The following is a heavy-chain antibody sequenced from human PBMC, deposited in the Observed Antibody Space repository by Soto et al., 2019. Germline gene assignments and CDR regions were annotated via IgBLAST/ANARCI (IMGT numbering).Heavy chain of an antibody. Sequence: GGSLRLSCAASGFTFSSYGMSWVRQAPGKGLEWVSAISGSGSSTYYADSVKGRFTISRDNSKNTLYLQMNSLRAEDTAVYYCAKYTTGWYNYWGQGTLVTVSS. D-gene: IGHD1-1*01. V-gene: IGHV3-23*01. CDR3: AKYTTGWYNY. J-gene: IGHJ4*02. CDR1: GFTFSSYG. CDR2: ISGSGSST.